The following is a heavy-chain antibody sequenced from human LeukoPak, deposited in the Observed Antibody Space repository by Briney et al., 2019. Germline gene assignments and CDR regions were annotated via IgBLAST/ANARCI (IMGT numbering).Heavy chain of an antibody. V-gene: IGHV4-61*02. CDR1: GDSISTGNYY. CDR3: AALTGYQYFDY. CDR2: IYTSGST. Sequence: SETLSLTCTVSGDSISTGNYYWSWIRQPAGKGLEWIGRIYTSGSTHYNPSLKSRVTIPVDTSKNQFSLKLSSVTAADTAVYYCAALTGYQYFDYWGQGTLVTVSS. D-gene: IGHD3-9*01. J-gene: IGHJ4*02.